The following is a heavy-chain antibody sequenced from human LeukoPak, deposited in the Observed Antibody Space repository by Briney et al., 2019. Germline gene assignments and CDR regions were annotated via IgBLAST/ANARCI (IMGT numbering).Heavy chain of an antibody. Sequence: GGSLRLSCAASGFTVNSNYMSWVRQAPGKGLEWVSLIYTGGSTYYADSVRDRFTISRDNSKNTLYLQMNSLRAEDTAVYYCARGASYYYYYGMDVWGQGTTVTVSS. CDR2: IYTGGST. CDR1: GFTVNSNY. V-gene: IGHV3-66*01. CDR3: ARGASYYYYYGMDV. J-gene: IGHJ6*02. D-gene: IGHD2-21*01.